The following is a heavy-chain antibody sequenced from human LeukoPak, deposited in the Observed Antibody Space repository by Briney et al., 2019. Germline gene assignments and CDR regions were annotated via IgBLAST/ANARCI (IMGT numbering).Heavy chain of an antibody. J-gene: IGHJ4*02. D-gene: IGHD5-12*01. CDR3: ARDLQFPTSGYDEAPEAY. CDR2: IIPIFGTA. Sequence: SVKVSCKASAGTFSSYAISWVRQAPGQGLEWMGRIIPIFGTANYAQKFQGRVTITTDESTSTAYMELSSLRSEDTAVYYCARDLQFPTSGYDEAPEAYWGQGTLVTVSS. CDR1: AGTFSSYA. V-gene: IGHV1-69*05.